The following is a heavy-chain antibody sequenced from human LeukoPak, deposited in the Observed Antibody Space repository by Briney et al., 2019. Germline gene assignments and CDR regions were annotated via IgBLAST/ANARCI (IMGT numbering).Heavy chain of an antibody. CDR2: IIPIFGTA. D-gene: IGHD7-27*01. J-gene: IGHJ6*03. CDR1: GGTFSSYA. Sequence: SVKVSCKASGGTFSSYAISWVRQAPGQGLEWMGGIIPIFGTANYAQKFQGRVTITTDESTSTAYMELSSLRSEDTAVYYCATAATGDTHYYYYMDVWGKGTTVTVSS. CDR3: ATAATGDTHYYYYMDV. V-gene: IGHV1-69*05.